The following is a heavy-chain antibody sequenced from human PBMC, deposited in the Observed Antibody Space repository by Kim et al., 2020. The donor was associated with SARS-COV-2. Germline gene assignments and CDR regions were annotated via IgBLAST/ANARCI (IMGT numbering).Heavy chain of an antibody. D-gene: IGHD4-4*01. CDR2: INPSGGST. CDR1: GYTFTSYY. Sequence: ASVKVSCKASGYTFTSYYMHWVRQAPGQGLEWMGIINPSGGSTSYAQKFQGRVTMTRDTSTSTVYMELSSLRSEDTAVYYCARDGTRLKPTTVTTGGWFDPWGQGTLVTVSS. CDR3: ARDGTRLKPTTVTTGGWFDP. J-gene: IGHJ5*02. V-gene: IGHV1-46*01.